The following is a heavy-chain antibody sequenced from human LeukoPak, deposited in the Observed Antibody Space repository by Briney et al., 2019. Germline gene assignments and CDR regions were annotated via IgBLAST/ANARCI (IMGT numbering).Heavy chain of an antibody. CDR1: GFTFTSSA. D-gene: IGHD3-10*01. V-gene: IGHV1-58*02. CDR2: IVVGSGNT. J-gene: IGHJ4*02. CDR3: ATGPITRPYY. Sequence: SVKVSCKASGFTFTSSAMQWVRQARGQRLEWIGWIVVGSGNTNYAQKLQGRVTMTTDTSTSTAYMELRSLRSDDTAVYYCATGPITRPYYWGQGTLVTVSS.